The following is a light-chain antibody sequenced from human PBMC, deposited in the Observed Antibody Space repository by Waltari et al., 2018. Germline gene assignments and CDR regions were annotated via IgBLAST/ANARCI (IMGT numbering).Light chain of an antibody. V-gene: IGKV1-8*01. CDR3: QQYYSYPPT. CDR2: AAS. CDR1: QGISSY. Sequence: AIRMTQSPSSLSASTGDSVTIPCRASQGISSYLAWYQQKPGKAPKLLIYAASTLQSGVPSRFSGSGSGTDFTLTISCLQSEDFATYYCQQYYSYPPTFGGGTKVEIK. J-gene: IGKJ4*01.